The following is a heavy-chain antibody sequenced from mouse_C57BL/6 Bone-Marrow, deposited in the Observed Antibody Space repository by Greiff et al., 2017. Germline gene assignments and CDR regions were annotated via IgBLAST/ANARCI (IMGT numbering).Heavy chain of an antibody. J-gene: IGHJ3*01. Sequence: QVQLQQSGAELVRPGASVTLSCKASGYTFTDYEMHWVKQTPVHGLEWIGAIDPETGGTAYNQKFKGKAILTADKSSSTAYMELRSLTSEDSAVYDCTRRGIYYDSWFAYWGQGTLVTVSA. CDR2: IDPETGGT. CDR3: TRRGIYYDSWFAY. CDR1: GYTFTDYE. V-gene: IGHV1-15*01. D-gene: IGHD2-4*01.